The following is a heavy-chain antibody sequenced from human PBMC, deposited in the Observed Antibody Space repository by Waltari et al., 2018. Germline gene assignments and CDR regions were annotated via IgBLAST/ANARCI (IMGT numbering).Heavy chain of an antibody. V-gene: IGHV3-23*01. CDR1: GFTFSSYA. J-gene: IGHJ4*02. CDR2: ISGSGGST. CDR3: AKGASRIQLWPRGFDY. D-gene: IGHD5-18*01. Sequence: EVQLLESGGGLVQPGGSLRLSCAASGFTFSSYAMSWVRQAPGKGLEWVSAISGSGGSTYDACSVKCRFTISRDNSKNTLYLQMNSLRAEDTAVYYCAKGASRIQLWPRGFDYWGQGTLVTVSS.